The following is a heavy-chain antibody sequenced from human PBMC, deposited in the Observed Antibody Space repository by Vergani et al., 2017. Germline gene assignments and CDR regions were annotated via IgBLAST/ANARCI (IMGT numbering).Heavy chain of an antibody. V-gene: IGHV3-74*03. J-gene: IGHJ5*01. CDR2: IKSDGSIT. CDR3: ARARGIETCYMSNWLDS. CDR1: GFSFNSYW. D-gene: IGHD3-9*01. Sequence: DVHLAESGGGFFQPGGSLRLSCSASGFSFNSYWMHWVRQVPGKGLLWVSRIKSDGSITAYADSVKGRFTIFRDNAQNTLYLQMNSLRVEDTGVYYCARARGIETCYMSNWLDSWGQGTLVTVSS.